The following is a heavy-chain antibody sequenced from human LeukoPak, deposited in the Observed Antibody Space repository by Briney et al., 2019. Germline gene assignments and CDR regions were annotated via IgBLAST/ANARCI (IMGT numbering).Heavy chain of an antibody. CDR1: GYTFTGYF. J-gene: IGHJ6*03. CDR2: INPKSGGT. V-gene: IGHV1-2*02. CDR3: ARVPGRDYYFYYYMDV. Sequence: ASVKVSCKASGYTFTGYFMHWVRQAPGQGLEWMGWINPKSGGTNYAQNFQGGVTLTRDTSISTAYMELRSLRSDDTAIYYCARVPGRDYYFYYYMDVWGKGTTVTVSS. D-gene: IGHD1-14*01.